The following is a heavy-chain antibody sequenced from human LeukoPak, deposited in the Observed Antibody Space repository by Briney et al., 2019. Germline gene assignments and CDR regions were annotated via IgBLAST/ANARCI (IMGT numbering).Heavy chain of an antibody. D-gene: IGHD2-2*01. Sequence: GGSLRLSCAASGFTFSSYWMSWVRQAPGKGLEWVANIKQDGSEKYYVDSVKGRFTISRDNAKNSLYLQMNSLRAEDTAVYYCARDETGYCSSTSCYAPNWFDPWGQGTLITVPS. CDR2: IKQDGSEK. J-gene: IGHJ5*02. CDR3: ARDETGYCSSTSCYAPNWFDP. CDR1: GFTFSSYW. V-gene: IGHV3-7*01.